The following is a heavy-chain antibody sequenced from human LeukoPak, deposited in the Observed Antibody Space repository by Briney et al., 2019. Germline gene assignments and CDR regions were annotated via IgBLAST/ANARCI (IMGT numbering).Heavy chain of an antibody. CDR2: IYYSGTT. Sequence: PSETLSLTCTVSGGSISNYYWSWIRQPPGKGLEWIATIYYSGTTYYNPSLKSRVTISVDTSKNQFSLNLSSVTAADTAVYYCARGGSGSGGDFDYWGQGTLVTVSS. CDR1: GGSISNYY. V-gene: IGHV4-59*04. CDR3: ARGGSGSGGDFDY. J-gene: IGHJ4*02. D-gene: IGHD2-15*01.